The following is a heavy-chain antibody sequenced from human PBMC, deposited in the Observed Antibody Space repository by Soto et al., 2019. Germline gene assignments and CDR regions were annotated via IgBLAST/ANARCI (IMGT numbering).Heavy chain of an antibody. CDR2: ISGRADRT. CDR3: AKGHGDFGGNYLDY. V-gene: IGHV3-23*01. J-gene: IGHJ4*02. D-gene: IGHD4-17*01. Sequence: EVQLLESGGSFVQPGGSLRLSCAASGFSFSNYAMSWVRQAPGKGLEWVSSISGRADRTDSADSGEGRFTVSRDNSKNTMFLQRNSLRDEDTALYYCAKGHGDFGGNYLDYWGQGTLVSVSS. CDR1: GFSFSNYA.